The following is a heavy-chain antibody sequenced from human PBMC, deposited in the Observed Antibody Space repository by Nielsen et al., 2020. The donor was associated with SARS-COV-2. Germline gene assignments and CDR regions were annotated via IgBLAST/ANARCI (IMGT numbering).Heavy chain of an antibody. CDR2: INPSGGST. D-gene: IGHD2-2*01. CDR1: GYTFTSYY. Sequence: ASVKVSCKASGYTFTSYYMHRVRQAPGQGLEWMGIINPSGGSTSYAQKFQGRVTMTRDTSTSTVYMELSSLRSEDTAVYYCAREGIVVVPAAIPDLFYYYGMDVWGQGTTVTVSS. J-gene: IGHJ6*02. CDR3: AREGIVVVPAAIPDLFYYYGMDV. V-gene: IGHV1-46*01.